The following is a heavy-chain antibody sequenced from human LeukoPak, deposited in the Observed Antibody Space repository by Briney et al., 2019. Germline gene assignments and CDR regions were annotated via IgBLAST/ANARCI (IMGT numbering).Heavy chain of an antibody. D-gene: IGHD3-10*01. Sequence: PGGSLRLSCAASGFTFSSYWMHWVRQAPGKGLVWVSRINSDGSSTSYADSVKGRFTISRDNAKNTLYLQMNSLRAEDTAVYYCVREDNSGSYGVYWGQGTLVPVSS. CDR2: INSDGSST. V-gene: IGHV3-74*01. J-gene: IGHJ4*02. CDR1: GFTFSSYW. CDR3: VREDNSGSYGVY.